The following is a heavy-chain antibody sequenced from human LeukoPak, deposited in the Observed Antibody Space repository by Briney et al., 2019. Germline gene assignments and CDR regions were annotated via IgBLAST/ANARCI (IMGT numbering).Heavy chain of an antibody. CDR3: ARDQVEYSSGWYGVVDY. J-gene: IGHJ4*02. D-gene: IGHD6-19*01. CDR1: GFSFSIYS. Sequence: GGSLRLSCAASGFSFSIYSMNWVRQAPGKGLEWVSYISSSGTIYYADSVKGRFTISRDNAKNSLYLQMNSLRAEDTAVYYCARDQVEYSSGWYGVVDYWGQGTLVTVSS. CDR2: ISSSGTI. V-gene: IGHV3-48*01.